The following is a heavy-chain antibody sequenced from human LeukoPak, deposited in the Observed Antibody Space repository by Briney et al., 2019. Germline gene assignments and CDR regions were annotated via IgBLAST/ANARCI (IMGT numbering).Heavy chain of an antibody. D-gene: IGHD3-10*01. Sequence: SETLSLTCTVSGYSISSGYYWDWIRQPPGKGLEWIGSIYFSGGTYYNASLKSRVTISVDTSKNQFSLKLSSVTAADTAVYYCARQTGSGLFSLPGGQGTLVTVSS. CDR2: IYFSGGT. V-gene: IGHV4-38-2*02. CDR3: ARQTGSGLFSLP. J-gene: IGHJ4*02. CDR1: GYSISSGYY.